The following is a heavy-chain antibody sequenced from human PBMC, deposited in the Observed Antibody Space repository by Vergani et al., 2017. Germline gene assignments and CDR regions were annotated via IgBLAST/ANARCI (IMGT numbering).Heavy chain of an antibody. D-gene: IGHD3-22*01. CDR1: GFTFGDYA. V-gene: IGHV3-49*03. CDR2: IRSKAYGGTT. J-gene: IGHJ5*02. CDR3: TRDKLQYYYDSSGYYDR. Sequence: EVQLVESGGGLVQPGRSLRLSCTASGFTFGDYAMRWFRQAPGKGLEWVGFIRSKAYGGTTEYAASVKGRVTISRDDSKSIAYLQMNSLKTEDTAVYYCTRDKLQYYYDSSGYYDRWGQGTLVTVSS.